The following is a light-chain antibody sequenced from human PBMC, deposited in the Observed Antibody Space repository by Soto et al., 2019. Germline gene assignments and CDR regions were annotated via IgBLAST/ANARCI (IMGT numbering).Light chain of an antibody. CDR3: HHYNGYART. Sequence: DIQMTQSPSTLSASVGDRVTITCRASQSIGNCLAWYQQKPGKAPKLLIYQASNLESGVPSRFSGGGSATEFTLTFGGLKLDDLPTYYFHHYNGYARTFGQGTKVEIK. CDR2: QAS. CDR1: QSIGNC. V-gene: IGKV1-5*03. J-gene: IGKJ1*01.